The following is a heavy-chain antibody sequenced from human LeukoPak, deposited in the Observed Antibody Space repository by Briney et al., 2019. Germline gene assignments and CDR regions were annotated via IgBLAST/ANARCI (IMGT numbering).Heavy chain of an antibody. D-gene: IGHD1-26*01. CDR3: ARGWGGSPGPYYFDY. J-gene: IGHJ4*02. CDR2: INHSGST. Sequence: SETLSLTCAVYGGSFSGYYWSWIRQPPGKGLEWIGEINHSGSTNYNPPLKSRVTISVDTSKNQFSLKLSSVTAADTAVYYCARGWGGSPGPYYFDYWGQGTLVTVSS. CDR1: GGSFSGYY. V-gene: IGHV4-34*01.